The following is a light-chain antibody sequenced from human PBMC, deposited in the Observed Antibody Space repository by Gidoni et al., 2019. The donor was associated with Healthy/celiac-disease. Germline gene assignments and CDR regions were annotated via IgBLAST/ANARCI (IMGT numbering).Light chain of an antibody. CDR2: DAS. J-gene: IGKJ2*02. Sequence: DIQMTQSPSSLSASVGDRVTITCQASQDISNYLNWYQQKQGKAPKLLIYDASNLETGVPSRFSGSGSGTDFTFTISSLQPEDIATYYCQQYDNLLGTFGQXTKLEIK. CDR1: QDISNY. CDR3: QQYDNLLGT. V-gene: IGKV1-33*01.